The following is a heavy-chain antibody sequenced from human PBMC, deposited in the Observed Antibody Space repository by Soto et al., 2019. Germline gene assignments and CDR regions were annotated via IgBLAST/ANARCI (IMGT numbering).Heavy chain of an antibody. J-gene: IGHJ4*02. D-gene: IGHD3-10*01. CDR2: IKSKGGGGTT. CDR3: AADLPTDGSGEFDF. Sequence: DVQLVQSGGGLVKPGGSLRLSCAASGFTVSSAWMSWVRQAPGKGLEWVGRIKSKGGGGTTDYAAPVKDRFIVSRDDSKDTLYLQMNGLKTEDTAVYYCAADLPTDGSGEFDFWGQGTLVTVSS. CDR1: GFTVSSAW. V-gene: IGHV3-15*01.